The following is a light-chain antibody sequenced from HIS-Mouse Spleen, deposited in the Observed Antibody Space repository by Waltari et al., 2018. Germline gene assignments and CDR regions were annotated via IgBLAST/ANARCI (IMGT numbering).Light chain of an antibody. Sequence: QSALTQPASVSGSPGQSITISCTGPSSDVGSYNLVSWYQQPPGKAPKLMIYAGSKRPSGVSNRFSGSKSGNTASLTISGLQAEDEADYYCCSYAGSSTVVFGGGTKLTVL. CDR2: AGS. CDR1: SSDVGSYNL. CDR3: CSYAGSSTVV. V-gene: IGLV2-23*01. J-gene: IGLJ2*01.